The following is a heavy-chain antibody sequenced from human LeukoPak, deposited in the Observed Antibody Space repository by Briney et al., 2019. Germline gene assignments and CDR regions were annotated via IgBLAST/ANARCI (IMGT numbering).Heavy chain of an antibody. J-gene: IGHJ5*02. CDR2: ISSGSSYI. CDR1: GFTLGDYN. V-gene: IGHV3-21*01. CDR3: ARDVSHDA. Sequence: GGSLRLSCAASGFTLGDYNMNWVRQAPGKGLEWVSSISSGSSYIYYVDSVRGRFTVSRDNAKNSLYLQMDSLRAEDTAVYYCARDVSHDAWGQGTLVTVSS.